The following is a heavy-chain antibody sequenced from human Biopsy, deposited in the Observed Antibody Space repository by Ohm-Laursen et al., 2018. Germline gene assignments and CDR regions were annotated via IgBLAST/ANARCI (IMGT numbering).Heavy chain of an antibody. D-gene: IGHD3-22*01. J-gene: IGHJ5*02. Sequence: SSGKVSCKASGGTFSSDIFAWVRQAPGQRPEWMGDVMPFFGTAQYAPKLQGRVSMTADKTTYTAYMELTSLTSEDTAVYFCARHYYDTSGYNWFDPWGQGTLVTVSS. CDR1: GGTFSSDI. CDR2: VMPFFGTA. CDR3: ARHYYDTSGYNWFDP. V-gene: IGHV1-69*06.